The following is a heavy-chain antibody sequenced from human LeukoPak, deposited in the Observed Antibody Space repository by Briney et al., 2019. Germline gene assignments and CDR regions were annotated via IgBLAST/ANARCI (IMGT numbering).Heavy chain of an antibody. V-gene: IGHV3-30*18. CDR2: ISYDGSNK. Sequence: GGSLRLSCAASGFTFSSYGMHWVRQAPGKGLEWVAVISYDGSNKYYADSVKGRFTISRDNSKNTLYLQMNSLRAEDTAVYYCANFGSSGYYYGGDYWGQGTLVTVSS. CDR1: GFTFSSYG. CDR3: ANFGSSGYYYGGDY. J-gene: IGHJ4*02. D-gene: IGHD3-22*01.